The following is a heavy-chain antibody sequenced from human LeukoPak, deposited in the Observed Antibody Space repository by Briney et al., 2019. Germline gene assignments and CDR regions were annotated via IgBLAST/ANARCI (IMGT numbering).Heavy chain of an antibody. Sequence: GASVKVSCKASGYTFTCYYVHWVRQAPGQGLEWMGWINPNSGGTNYAQKFQSRGTMIRDTTSRTAYMELSRLRSDDTAVYYCARGLRGSPAFDYWGQGTLVTVSS. CDR3: ARGLRGSPAFDY. V-gene: IGHV1-2*02. D-gene: IGHD2-2*01. CDR2: INPNSGGT. J-gene: IGHJ4*02. CDR1: GYTFTCYY.